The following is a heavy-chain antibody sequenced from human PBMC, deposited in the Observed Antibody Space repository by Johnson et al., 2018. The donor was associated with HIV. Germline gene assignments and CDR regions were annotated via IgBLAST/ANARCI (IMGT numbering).Heavy chain of an antibody. V-gene: IGHV3-30-3*01. Sequence: QVQLVESGGGVVQPGRSLRLSCAASGFTFSTYAMHWVRQAPGKGLEWVAVISYDGSNEYYADSVKGRFTISRDNAKNSLYLQMSSLKAEDTAVYYCARAPYNWNYPIWGQGAKVTVSS. D-gene: IGHD1-7*01. J-gene: IGHJ3*02. CDR1: GFTFSTYA. CDR3: ARAPYNWNYPI. CDR2: ISYDGSNE.